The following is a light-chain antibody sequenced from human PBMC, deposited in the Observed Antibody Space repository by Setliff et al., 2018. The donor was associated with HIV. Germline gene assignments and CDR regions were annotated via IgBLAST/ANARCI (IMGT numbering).Light chain of an antibody. CDR1: SSDVGAYNY. J-gene: IGLJ1*01. V-gene: IGLV2-11*01. CDR2: DVT. CDR3: CSYAGTYTYI. Sequence: QSALTQPRSVSGSPEQSVTFSCTGSSSDVGAYNYVSRYQQHPGKAPKLMIYDVTRRPSGVPDRFSGSKSRNTASLTISGLQAEDEADYYCCSYAGTYTYIFGSGTKVTVL.